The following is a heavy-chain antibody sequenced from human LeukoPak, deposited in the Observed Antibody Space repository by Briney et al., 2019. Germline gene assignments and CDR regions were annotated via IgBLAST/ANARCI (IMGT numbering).Heavy chain of an antibody. Sequence: GGSLRLSWAASGFTFDDYSMHWVRPAPGKGLEWVSGISGNSGRIAYADSVKGRFTISRDNAKNSLYVQMNSLRADDTALYYCAKGPSSGWYGTRPRYYGMDVWGQGTTVTVSS. J-gene: IGHJ6*02. CDR1: GFTFDDYS. D-gene: IGHD6-19*01. CDR2: ISGNSGRI. CDR3: AKGPSSGWYGTRPRYYGMDV. V-gene: IGHV3-9*01.